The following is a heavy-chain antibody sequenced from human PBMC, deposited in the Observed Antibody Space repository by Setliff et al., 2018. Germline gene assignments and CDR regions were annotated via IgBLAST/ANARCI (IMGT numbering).Heavy chain of an antibody. CDR3: ARDRSYYASGSFTKWFDY. V-gene: IGHV4-61*10. CDR2: IYTSWST. Sequence: SETLSLTCTVSGGSVNSGYDNWNWLRQPAGKGLEWIGQIYTSWSTNYNPSLKSRVTISLDTSKNQFSLSLTSVTAADTATYYCARDRSYYASGSFTKWFDYWGQGALVTVSS. D-gene: IGHD3-10*01. CDR1: GGSVNSGYDN. J-gene: IGHJ4*02.